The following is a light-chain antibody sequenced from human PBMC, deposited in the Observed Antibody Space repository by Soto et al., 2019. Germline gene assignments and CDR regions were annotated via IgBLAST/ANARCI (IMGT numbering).Light chain of an antibody. CDR3: QQYSDWPIT. V-gene: IGKV3-15*01. J-gene: IGKJ5*01. CDR2: DAS. Sequence: EIVMTQSPATLSVSPGERATLSCRASQTVSSNLAWYQQKPGQAPRLLIYDASTRASGIPARFSGSGSGTDFTLTISSLQSEDFAVYYCQQYSDWPITLGQGTRLEIK. CDR1: QTVSSN.